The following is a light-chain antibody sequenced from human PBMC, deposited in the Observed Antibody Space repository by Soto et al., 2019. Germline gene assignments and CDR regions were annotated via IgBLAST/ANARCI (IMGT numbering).Light chain of an antibody. CDR2: KAS. Sequence: DIQMTQSPSTLSASVGDRVTITCRASQSISNWLAWYQQKPGKAPKYLIYKASNEQSGDPSRFSGRGPGTEFTLPISSLQPDDFAAYYCQQYDSYPLAFGGGTRVDIK. CDR3: QQYDSYPLA. V-gene: IGKV1-5*03. J-gene: IGKJ4*01. CDR1: QSISNW.